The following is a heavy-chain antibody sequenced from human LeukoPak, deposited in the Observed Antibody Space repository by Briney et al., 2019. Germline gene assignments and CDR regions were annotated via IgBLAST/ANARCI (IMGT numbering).Heavy chain of an antibody. CDR2: ISGGAYST. CDR1: GFTFSNYA. V-gene: IGHV3-23*01. D-gene: IGHD5-18*01. CDR3: ASSGYSYGYSWYGMDV. J-gene: IGHJ6*02. Sequence: GGSLRLSCAASGFTFSNYAMSWVRQAPGKGLEWVSAISGGAYSTFYADSVKGRFTISREDSKNTLYLQMNSLTAEDTAVYYCASSGYSYGYSWYGMDVWGQGTTVTVSS.